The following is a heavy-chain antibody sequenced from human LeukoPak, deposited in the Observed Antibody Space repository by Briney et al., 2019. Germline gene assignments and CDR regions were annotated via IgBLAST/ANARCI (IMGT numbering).Heavy chain of an antibody. CDR1: GFTFSSYA. V-gene: IGHV3-23*01. Sequence: GGSLRLSCAASGFTFSSYAMSWVRQAPGKGLEWVSGISGSGGGTYYADSVKGRFTISRDNSENTVYLQMNSLRAGDTAVYYCAREHYYGSGSYPNYWGQGTLVTVSS. CDR3: AREHYYGSGSYPNY. CDR2: ISGSGGGT. D-gene: IGHD3-10*01. J-gene: IGHJ4*02.